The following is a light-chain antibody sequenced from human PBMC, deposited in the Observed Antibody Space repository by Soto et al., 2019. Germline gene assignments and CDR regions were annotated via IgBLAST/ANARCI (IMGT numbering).Light chain of an antibody. CDR3: CSYAGSYIYV. CDR2: DVS. J-gene: IGLJ1*01. Sequence: QSALTQPRSVSGSPGQSVTISCTGTSNDVGGYNYVSWYQQHPGKAPKLMIYDVSKRPSGVPGRFSGSKSGNTASLTISGLQAEDEADYYCCSYAGSYIYVFGTGTKLTVL. V-gene: IGLV2-11*01. CDR1: SNDVGGYNY.